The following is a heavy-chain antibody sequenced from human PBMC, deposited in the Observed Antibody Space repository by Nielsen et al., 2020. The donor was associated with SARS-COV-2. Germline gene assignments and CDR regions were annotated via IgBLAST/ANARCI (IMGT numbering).Heavy chain of an antibody. V-gene: IGHV4-31*03. Sequence: SETLSLTCTVSGASISSGGYFWSWIRQHPGKGLEWIGYIYFTGRTSYNPSLKSRVAMSVDTSKNQFSLDLKSVTAADTAVYYCAREASGYDHYKYGMDVLGLGATVTVSS. CDR1: GASISSGGYF. CDR2: IYFTGRT. J-gene: IGHJ6*02. D-gene: IGHD5-12*01. CDR3: AREASGYDHYKYGMDV.